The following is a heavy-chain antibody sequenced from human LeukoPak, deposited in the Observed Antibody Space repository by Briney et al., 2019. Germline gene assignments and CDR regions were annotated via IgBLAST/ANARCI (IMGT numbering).Heavy chain of an antibody. V-gene: IGHV3-33*01. CDR3: ARDQSPNWGSGDRYFDY. CDR2: MRYDGSDI. J-gene: IGHJ4*02. CDR1: GFTFNTYG. D-gene: IGHD7-27*01. Sequence: SGGSLRLSCEASGFTFNTYGMHWVRQAPGKGLEWVAVMRYDGSDIYYADSVKGRFTISRDTSKNTLYLQMNSLRAEDTGVYYCARDQSPNWGSGDRYFDYWGQGTLVTVSS.